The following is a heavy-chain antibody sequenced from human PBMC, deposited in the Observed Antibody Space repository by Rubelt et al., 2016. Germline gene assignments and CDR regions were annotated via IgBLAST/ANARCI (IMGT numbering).Heavy chain of an antibody. CDR1: GYSISSGYF. CDR2: IYYTGSF. D-gene: IGHD3-10*01. Sequence: QVQLQESGPGLVKPSETLSLTCTVSGYSISSGYFWGWIRQPPGKGLEWLGYIYYTGSFKYNPSLKGRVSMSVDTSRNRCSLRRTAVTTADTAIYFWARQRRGFDSWGQGALVTVSS. CDR3: ARQRRGFDS. J-gene: IGHJ4*02. V-gene: IGHV4-61*01.